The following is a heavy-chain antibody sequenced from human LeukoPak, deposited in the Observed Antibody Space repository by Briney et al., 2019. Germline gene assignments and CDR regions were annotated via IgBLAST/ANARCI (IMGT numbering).Heavy chain of an antibody. Sequence: SETLSLTCTVSGGSISSSSYYWGWIRQPPGKGLEWIGSIYYSGSTYYNPSLESRVTISVDTSKNQFSLKLSSVAAADTAVYYCARRLEQWLAPFDPWGQGTLVTVSS. CDR1: GGSISSSSYY. V-gene: IGHV4-39*01. CDR3: ARRLEQWLAPFDP. CDR2: IYYSGST. D-gene: IGHD6-19*01. J-gene: IGHJ5*02.